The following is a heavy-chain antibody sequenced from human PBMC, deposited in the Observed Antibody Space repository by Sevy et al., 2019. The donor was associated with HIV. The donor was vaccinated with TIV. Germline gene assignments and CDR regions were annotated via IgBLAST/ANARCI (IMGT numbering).Heavy chain of an antibody. CDR2: ISSSGSSI. CDR1: GFTFSSYD. D-gene: IGHD2-8*01. CDR3: TRNGGAFDNGFAP. J-gene: IGHJ5*02. Sequence: GGSLRLSCTASGFTFSSYDMNWVRQAPGKGLEWVSKISSSGSSIYYADSVKGRFTISRDNAKNSLNLQMNSLRAEDTAVYYCTRNGGAFDNGFAPWGKGTLATVSS. V-gene: IGHV3-48*03.